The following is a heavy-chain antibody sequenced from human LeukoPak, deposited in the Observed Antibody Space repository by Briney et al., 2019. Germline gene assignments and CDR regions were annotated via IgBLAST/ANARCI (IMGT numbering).Heavy chain of an antibody. CDR1: GFTFSSYG. CDR3: ARGKSSGWYEVDY. CDR2: ISYDGSNK. D-gene: IGHD6-19*01. J-gene: IGHJ4*02. Sequence: GRSLRLSCAASGFTFSSYGMHWVRQAPGKGLEWVAVISYDGSNKYYADSVKGRFTISRDNSKNTLYLQMNSLRAEDTAVYYCARGKSSGWYEVDYWGQGTLVTVSS. V-gene: IGHV3-30*03.